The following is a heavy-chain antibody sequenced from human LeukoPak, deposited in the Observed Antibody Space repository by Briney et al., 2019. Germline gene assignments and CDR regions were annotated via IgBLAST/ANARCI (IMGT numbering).Heavy chain of an antibody. V-gene: IGHV3-30*18. CDR3: AKGSATTVVPIDY. Sequence: GGSLRLSCAASGFTFSSYGMHCVRQAPGKGLEWVAVISSDGSDKYYADSVKGRFTISRDNSKNTLYLQMNSLRDEDTGVYYCAKGSATTVVPIDYWGQGTLVTVSS. CDR2: ISSDGSDK. D-gene: IGHD4-23*01. J-gene: IGHJ4*02. CDR1: GFTFSSYG.